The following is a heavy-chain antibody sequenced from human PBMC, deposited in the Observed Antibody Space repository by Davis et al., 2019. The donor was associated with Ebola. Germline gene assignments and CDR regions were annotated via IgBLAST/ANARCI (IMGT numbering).Heavy chain of an antibody. CDR2: IYDHST. CDR1: GFTVSSNH. CDR3: ATTQWLREFDN. J-gene: IGHJ4*02. V-gene: IGHV3-53*05. Sequence: GESLKIPCAASGFTVSSNHMSWVRQAPGKGLEWVSVIYDHSTAYADAVRGRFIISRDKSNNTLYLEMSSLRVDDTAVYYCATTQWLREFDNWGQGTLVTVSS. D-gene: IGHD6-19*01.